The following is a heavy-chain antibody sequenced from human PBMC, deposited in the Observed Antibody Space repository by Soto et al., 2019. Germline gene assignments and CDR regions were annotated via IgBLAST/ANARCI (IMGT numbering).Heavy chain of an antibody. D-gene: IGHD6-13*01. CDR3: ARAYTQQLHLKARSPQEDNYYYYGMDV. CDR1: GYTFTSYG. CDR2: ISAYNGNT. Sequence: GASVKVSCKASGYTFTSYGISWVRQAPGQGLGWMGWISAYNGNTNYAQKLQGRVTMTTDTSTSTAYMELRSLRSDDTAVYYCARAYTQQLHLKARSPQEDNYYYYGMDVWGQGTTVTVSS. V-gene: IGHV1-18*04. J-gene: IGHJ6*02.